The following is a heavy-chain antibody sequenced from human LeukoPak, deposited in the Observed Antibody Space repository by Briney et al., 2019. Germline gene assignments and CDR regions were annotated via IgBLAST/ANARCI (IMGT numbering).Heavy chain of an antibody. J-gene: IGHJ4*02. V-gene: IGHV4-61*02. CDR2: IYTSGST. D-gene: IGHD3-10*01. CDR3: ARWRYGSGTYFDY. Sequence: SQTLSLTCTVSGGSISSGSYYWSWIRQPAGKGLEWIGRIYTSGSTNYNPSLKSRVTISVDTSKNQFSLKLSSVTAADTAVYYCARWRYGSGTYFDYWGQGTLVTVSS. CDR1: GGSISSGSYY.